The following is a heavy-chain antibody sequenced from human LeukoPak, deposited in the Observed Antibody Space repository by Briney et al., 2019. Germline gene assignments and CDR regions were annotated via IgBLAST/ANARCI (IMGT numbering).Heavy chain of an antibody. CDR3: AGDEARDSSGYYPNWFDP. Sequence: GASVKVSCKGSGYTCTIYGISWVRLAPGQGLELMGWVRGYNGYTHYAHNLQGRVTMTTDASTSTAYLELRSLRSDDTAVYYCAGDEARDSSGYYPNWFDPWGQGTLVTVSS. V-gene: IGHV1-18*01. J-gene: IGHJ5*02. D-gene: IGHD3-22*01. CDR2: VRGYNGYT. CDR1: GYTCTIYG.